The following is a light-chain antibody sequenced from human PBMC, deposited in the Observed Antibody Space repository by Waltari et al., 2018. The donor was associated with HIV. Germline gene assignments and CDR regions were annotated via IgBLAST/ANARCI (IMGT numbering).Light chain of an antibody. CDR2: GAS. CDR1: QTISSTY. Sequence: EVVLTQSPGTLSLSPGERATLSCRASQTISSTYLAWYHQKPGQAPRLLIYGASSRATGIPDRFSGSGSGTDFTLTISRLEPEDFAVYYCQQYGTSPPYTVGQGTKVEIK. V-gene: IGKV3-20*01. J-gene: IGKJ2*01. CDR3: QQYGTSPPYT.